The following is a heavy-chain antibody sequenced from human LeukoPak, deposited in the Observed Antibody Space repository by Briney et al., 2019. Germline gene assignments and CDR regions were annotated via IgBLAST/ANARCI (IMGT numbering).Heavy chain of an antibody. CDR3: ARGYMGGATEFDY. CDR1: GYTFTGYY. J-gene: IGHJ4*02. CDR2: MNPNSGNT. V-gene: IGHV1-8*03. D-gene: IGHD1-26*01. Sequence: ASVKVSCKASGYTFTGYYMHWVRQATGQGLEWMGWMNPNSGNTGYAQKFQGRVTITRNTSISTAYMELSSLRSEDTAVYYCARGYMGGATEFDYWGQGTLVTVSS.